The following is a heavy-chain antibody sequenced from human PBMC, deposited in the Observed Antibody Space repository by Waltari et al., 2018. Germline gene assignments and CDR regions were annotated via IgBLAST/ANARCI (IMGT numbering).Heavy chain of an antibody. CDR1: GFTFSKSW. J-gene: IGHJ6*03. Sequence: EVQLVESGGRLVPPGGSLRISCAVAGFTFSKSWMHWVRQAPGKGLVWVSRINKDGSSISYADSVEGRFTISRDNAKKTLYLQMNSLRAEDTGVYYCAREGPQLSDYMDVWGKGTTVNVSS. D-gene: IGHD2-15*01. CDR3: AREGPQLSDYMDV. CDR2: INKDGSSI. V-gene: IGHV3-74*01.